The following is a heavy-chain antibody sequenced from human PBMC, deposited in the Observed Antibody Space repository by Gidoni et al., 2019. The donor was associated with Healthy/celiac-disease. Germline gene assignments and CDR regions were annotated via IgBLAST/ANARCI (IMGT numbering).Heavy chain of an antibody. CDR2: IYPGYSDT. V-gene: IGHV5-51*01. CDR3: ARQYCRSTCCRYYFDY. Sequence: VRLVQSGAEVKTPVESLKSSWTGSGSSVTNYWIGWVRQMHGKGLECMGIIYPGYSDTRYSSSFQGQVTISADTSISTAYLQWSCLKASDSAMYYCARQYCRSTCCRYYFDYWGQGTLVTVSS. D-gene: IGHD2-2*01. J-gene: IGHJ4*02. CDR1: GSSVTNYW.